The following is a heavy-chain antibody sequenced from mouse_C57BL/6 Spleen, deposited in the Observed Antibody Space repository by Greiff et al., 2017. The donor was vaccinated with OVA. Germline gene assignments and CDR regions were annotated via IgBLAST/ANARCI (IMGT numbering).Heavy chain of an antibody. J-gene: IGHJ1*03. CDR3: ARDNDGYYFYWYFDV. V-gene: IGHV5-16*01. Sequence: EVMLVESEGGLVQPGSSMKLSCTASGFTFSDYYMAWVRQVPEKGLEWVANINYDGSSTYYLDSLKSRFIISRDNAKNILYLQMSSLKSEDTATYYCARDNDGYYFYWYFDVWGTGTTVTVSS. CDR1: GFTFSDYY. D-gene: IGHD2-3*01. CDR2: INYDGSST.